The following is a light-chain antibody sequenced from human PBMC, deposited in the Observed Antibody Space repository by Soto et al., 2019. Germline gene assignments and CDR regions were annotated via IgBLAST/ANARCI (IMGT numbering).Light chain of an antibody. Sequence: QSALTQPASVSGSPGQSITISCTGTSSDVGGYNYVSWYQQHPGKAPKLMIYEVSNRPSGVSNRFSGFKSGNTASLTISGLQAEDEADYYCSSYTSSSTLAVFGGGTKVTVL. CDR1: SSDVGGYNY. V-gene: IGLV2-14*01. CDR2: EVS. J-gene: IGLJ2*01. CDR3: SSYTSSSTLAV.